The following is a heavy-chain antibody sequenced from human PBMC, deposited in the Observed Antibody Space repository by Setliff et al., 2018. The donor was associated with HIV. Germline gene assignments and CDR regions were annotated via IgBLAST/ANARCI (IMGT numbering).Heavy chain of an antibody. V-gene: IGHV4-34*01. CDR1: GGSLSSSY. D-gene: IGHD3-22*01. Sequence: PSETLSLTCAVYGGSLSSSYWTWIRQAPGKGLEWIGEINHSGTANYNPSLKSRVTIAIDTSKNQFSLKLTSLTAADTAVYFCARDPHYYDRSGHYSWFYFDYWAREPWSPSPQ. CDR2: INHSGTA. J-gene: IGHJ4*02. CDR3: ARDPHYYDRSGHYSWFYFDY.